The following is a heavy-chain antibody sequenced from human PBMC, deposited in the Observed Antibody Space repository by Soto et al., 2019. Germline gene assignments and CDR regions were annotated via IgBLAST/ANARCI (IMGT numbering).Heavy chain of an antibody. CDR2: IYYSGST. CDR1: GGSISSSSYY. CDR3: ARLGGYSSGWYLPYFDY. J-gene: IGHJ4*02. D-gene: IGHD6-19*01. Sequence: QLQLQESGPGLVKPSETLSLTCTVSGGSISSSSYYWGWIRQPPGKGLEWIGSIYYSGSTYYNPSLNSRVTISVDTSKNQFSLKLSSVTAADTAVYYCARLGGYSSGWYLPYFDYWGQGTLVTVSS. V-gene: IGHV4-39*01.